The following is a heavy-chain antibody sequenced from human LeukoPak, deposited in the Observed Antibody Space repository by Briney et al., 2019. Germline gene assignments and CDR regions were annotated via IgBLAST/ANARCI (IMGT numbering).Heavy chain of an antibody. CDR3: ARRYSDYDYYFDY. V-gene: IGHV3-53*01. J-gene: IGHJ4*02. CDR1: GFTVSDNY. CDR2: IYSGGDI. Sequence: GGSLILSCAASGFTVSDNYMNWVRQAPGKGLEWVSVIYSGGDIYYADFVKGRFTISRDNSKNTLYLQMNSLRAEDTAVYYCARRYSDYDYYFDYWGQGTLVTVSS. D-gene: IGHD5-12*01.